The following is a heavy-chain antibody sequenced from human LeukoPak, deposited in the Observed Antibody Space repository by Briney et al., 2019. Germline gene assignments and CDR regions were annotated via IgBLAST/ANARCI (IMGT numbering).Heavy chain of an antibody. CDR3: ARGADGGSNSRGWFDP. CDR2: ISTSSIYI. D-gene: IGHD2-15*01. V-gene: IGHV3-21*01. CDR1: GFTFSRYN. J-gene: IGHJ5*02. Sequence: PGGSLRLSYAASGFTFSRYNMNWVRQAPGKGLEWVSSISTSSIYIYYADSLKGRFTITRDNAKNSLYLQMNSLRAEDTAVYYCARGADGGSNSRGWFDPWGQGTLVTVSS.